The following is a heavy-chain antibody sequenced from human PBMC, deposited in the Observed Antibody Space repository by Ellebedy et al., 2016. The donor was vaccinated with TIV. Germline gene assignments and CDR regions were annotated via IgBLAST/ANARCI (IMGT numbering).Heavy chain of an antibody. CDR2: ISISSSNI. CDR3: AGDPSSGNNWYYYLNY. CDR1: GSTLSRYD. V-gene: IGHV3-48*02. Sequence: GESLKISXEASGSTLSRYDMNWVRQAPGKGLEWVSYISISSSNIHYAESVKGRFTISRDNAKNSLYLQMNSLRDEDTAVYYCAGDPSSGNNWYYYLNYWGQGTLVTVSS. J-gene: IGHJ4*02. D-gene: IGHD6-13*01.